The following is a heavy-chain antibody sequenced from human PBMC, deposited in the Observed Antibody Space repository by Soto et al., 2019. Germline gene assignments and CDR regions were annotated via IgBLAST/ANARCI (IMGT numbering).Heavy chain of an antibody. Sequence: ASVKVSCKASGYTFTSYDINWVRQATGQGLEWMGWMNPNSGNTGYAQKFQGRVTMTRNTSISTAYMELSSLRSEDTAVYYCARGRFLYYYGSGSYYKLGRYGMDVWGQGTTVTVSS. CDR2: MNPNSGNT. CDR1: GYTFTSYD. J-gene: IGHJ6*02. CDR3: ARGRFLYYYGSGSYYKLGRYGMDV. V-gene: IGHV1-8*01. D-gene: IGHD3-10*01.